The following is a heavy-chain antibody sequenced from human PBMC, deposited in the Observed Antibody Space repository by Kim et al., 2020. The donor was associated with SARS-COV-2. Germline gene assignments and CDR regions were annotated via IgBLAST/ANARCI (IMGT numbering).Heavy chain of an antibody. D-gene: IGHD1-26*01. J-gene: IGHJ3*02. Sequence: ADSVKGRLTISRDNAKNTLYLQMNNLRPEDAAVYYCARYSGSAFDIWGQGTMVSVSS. CDR3: ARYSGSAFDI. V-gene: IGHV3-74*01.